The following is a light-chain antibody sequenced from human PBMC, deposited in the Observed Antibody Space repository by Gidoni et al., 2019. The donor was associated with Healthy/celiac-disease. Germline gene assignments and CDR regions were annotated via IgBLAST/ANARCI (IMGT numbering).Light chain of an antibody. CDR2: LGS. V-gene: IGKV2-28*01. J-gene: IGKJ3*01. CDR3: MQALQTPT. CDR1: QSLLHSNGYNY. Sequence: DIVMTQSPLSLPVTPGEPASISCRSSQSLLHSNGYNYLDWYLQKPGQSPQLLIYLGSNRASGVPDRFSGSGSGTDFTLKISRVEAEDVGVYYCMQALQTPTFGPXTKVDIK.